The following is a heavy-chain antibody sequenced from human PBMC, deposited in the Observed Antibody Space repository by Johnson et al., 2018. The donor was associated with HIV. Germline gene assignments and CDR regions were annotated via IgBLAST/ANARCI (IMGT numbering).Heavy chain of an antibody. V-gene: IGHV3-15*01. Sequence: EVQLVESGGGVVQPGRSLRLSCAASGFTFSSYAMHWVRQAPGKGLEWVGRIKSKTDGGTTDYAAPVKGRFTISRDDSKNTLYLQMNSLKTEDTAVYYCTTDLRVTTSLRAFDIWGQGTMVTVSS. J-gene: IGHJ3*02. CDR3: TTDLRVTTSLRAFDI. D-gene: IGHD4-17*01. CDR2: IKSKTDGGTT. CDR1: GFTFSSYA.